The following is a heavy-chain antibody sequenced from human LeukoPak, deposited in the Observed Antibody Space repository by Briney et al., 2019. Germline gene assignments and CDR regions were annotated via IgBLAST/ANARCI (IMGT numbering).Heavy chain of an antibody. J-gene: IGHJ5*02. CDR2: IKHSGNT. V-gene: IGHV4-34*01. CDR1: GGSFSDFT. Sequence: PSETLSLTCAVYGGSFSDFTWTWIRQPPGKGLNWIGEIKHSGNTVYNPSLKSRVTISIDTSKHRFSLRLSSLTAADTAVYYCARYSHLVRRTRLIHPWYHGTVVTV. D-gene: IGHD4/OR15-4a*01. CDR3: ARYSHLVRRTRLIHP.